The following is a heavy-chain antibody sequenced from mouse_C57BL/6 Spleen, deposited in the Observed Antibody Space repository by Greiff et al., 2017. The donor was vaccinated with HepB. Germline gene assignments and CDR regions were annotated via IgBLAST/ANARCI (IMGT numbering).Heavy chain of an antibody. J-gene: IGHJ3*01. CDR2: ISYDGSN. Sequence: EVQLQQSGPGLVKPSQSLSLTCSVTGYSITSGYDWNWIRQFPGNKLEWMGYISYDGSNNYNPTLKNRISITRDTSKNKFFLKLNSVTTEDTATYYCARERNWGQGTLVTVSA. V-gene: IGHV3-6*01. CDR3: ARERN. CDR1: GYSITSGYD.